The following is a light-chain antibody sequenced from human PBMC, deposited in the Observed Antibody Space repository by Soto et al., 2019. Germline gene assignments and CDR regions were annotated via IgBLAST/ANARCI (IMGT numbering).Light chain of an antibody. J-gene: IGKJ1*01. CDR2: SSN. V-gene: IGKV1-17*03. CDR3: LQHKSYPRP. Sequence: IQVTHSPASLSASVLDRVTITFLASQDISNFLVWFQQRPGKVPKRLMYSSNRLESGVPSRFSGSGSGTEFTLTISSLQPEDFATYYCLQHKSYPRPFGQGTKAAIK. CDR1: QDISNF.